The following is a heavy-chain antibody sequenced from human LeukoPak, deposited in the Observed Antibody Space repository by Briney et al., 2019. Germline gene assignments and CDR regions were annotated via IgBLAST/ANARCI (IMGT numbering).Heavy chain of an antibody. CDR3: ARLGAGTTYYYYMDV. CDR1: GGSISSSSYY. J-gene: IGHJ6*03. CDR2: IYYSGST. Sequence: PSETLSLTCTVSGGSISSSSYYWSWIRQPPGKGLEWIGYIYYSGSTNYNPSLKSRVTISVDTSKNQFSLKLSSVTAADTAVYYCARLGAGTTYYYYMDVWGKGTTVTVSS. V-gene: IGHV4-61*01. D-gene: IGHD1-14*01.